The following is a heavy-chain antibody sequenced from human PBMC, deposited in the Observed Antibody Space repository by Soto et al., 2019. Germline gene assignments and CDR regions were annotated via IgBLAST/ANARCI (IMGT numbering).Heavy chain of an antibody. D-gene: IGHD6-13*01. CDR2: IIPIFGTA. V-gene: IGHV1-69*13. CDR1: GGTFSSYA. CDR3: ARGASSSWTGSYYYGMDV. J-gene: IGHJ6*02. Sequence: ASVKVSCKASGGTFSSYAISWVRQAPGQGLEWMGGIIPIFGTANYAQKFQGRVTITADESTSTAYMELSSLRSEDTAVYYCARGASSSWTGSYYYGMDVWGQGTTVTVSS.